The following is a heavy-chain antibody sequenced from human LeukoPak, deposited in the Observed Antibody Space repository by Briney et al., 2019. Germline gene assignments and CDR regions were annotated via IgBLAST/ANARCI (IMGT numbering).Heavy chain of an antibody. CDR1: GYTFTSHY. CDR2: INPSGGST. D-gene: IGHD7-27*01. J-gene: IGHJ6*02. Sequence: ASVKVSCKASGYTFTSHYIHWVRQAPGQGLEWMAIINPSGGSTPYAQKFQGRISMTRDTSTSTVYMELSSLRSDDTAIYYCARELRAVDTDATPNLNYYYGMDVWGQGTTVTVSS. V-gene: IGHV1-46*01. CDR3: ARELRAVDTDATPNLNYYYGMDV.